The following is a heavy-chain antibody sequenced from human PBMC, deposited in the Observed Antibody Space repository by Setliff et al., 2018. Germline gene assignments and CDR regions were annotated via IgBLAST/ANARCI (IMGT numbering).Heavy chain of an antibody. V-gene: IGHV4-34*01. CDR1: GGSFSAYY. J-gene: IGHJ6*02. CDR3: ARAAGYSSSWYHYYYGMDV. D-gene: IGHD6-13*01. Sequence: PSETLSLTCAVYGGSFSAYYWSWIRQPPGKGLEWIGEINHSGSTIYNPSLKSRVTISVDTSKNQFSLKLSSVTAADTAVYYCARAAGYSSSWYHYYYGMDVWGQGTTVTVSS. CDR2: INHSGST.